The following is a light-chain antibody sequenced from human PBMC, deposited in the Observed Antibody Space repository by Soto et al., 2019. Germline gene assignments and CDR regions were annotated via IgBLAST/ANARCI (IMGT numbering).Light chain of an antibody. Sequence: EIVMTQSPATLSVSPGERATLSCRASQSVSSNLAWYQQKPGQAPRLLIYGASTRSTGIPARFSGSGSGTDFTHTISSLQSEDFAVYNCQQDNNWPPITFGQGTRLEIK. CDR3: QQDNNWPPIT. CDR2: GAS. V-gene: IGKV3-15*01. J-gene: IGKJ5*01. CDR1: QSVSSN.